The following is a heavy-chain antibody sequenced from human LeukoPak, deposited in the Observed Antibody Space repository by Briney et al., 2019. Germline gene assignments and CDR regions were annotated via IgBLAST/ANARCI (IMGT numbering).Heavy chain of an antibody. CDR3: ARMSNPVGYYYYYYMDV. J-gene: IGHJ6*03. D-gene: IGHD4-11*01. CDR1: GFTFSSYS. Sequence: GGSLRLSCAASGFTFSSYSMNWVRQAPGKGLEWVSSISSSSSYIYYADSVKGRFTISRDNAKNSLYLQMNSLRAEDTAVYYCARMSNPVGYYYYYYMDVWGKGTTVTVSS. V-gene: IGHV3-21*01. CDR2: ISSSSSYI.